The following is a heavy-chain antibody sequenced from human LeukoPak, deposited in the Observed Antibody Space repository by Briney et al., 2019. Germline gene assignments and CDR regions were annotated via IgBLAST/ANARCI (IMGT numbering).Heavy chain of an antibody. V-gene: IGHV1-18*01. D-gene: IGHD3-22*01. CDR1: GYTFTSYG. CDR2: ISAYNGNT. Sequence: ASVKVSCKASGYTFTSYGISWVRQAPGQGLEWMGWISAYNGNTNYAQKLQGRVTMTTDTSTSTAYMELRSLRSDDTAVYYCASSNYYDSSGYYPWYNRFDPWGQGTLVTVSS. J-gene: IGHJ5*02. CDR3: ASSNYYDSSGYYPWYNRFDP.